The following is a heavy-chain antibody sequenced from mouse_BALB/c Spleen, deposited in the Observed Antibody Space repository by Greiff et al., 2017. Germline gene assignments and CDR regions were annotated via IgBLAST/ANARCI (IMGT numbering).Heavy chain of an antibody. Sequence: VKLMESGGGLVQPGGSRKLSCAASGFTFSSFGMHWVRQPPGKGLEWLGMIWGGGSTDYNSALKSRLSISKDNSKSQVFLKMNSLQTDDTAMYYCARLLRSSWYFDVWGAGTTVTVSS. CDR1: GFTFSSFG. CDR3: ARLLRSSWYFDV. V-gene: IGHV2-4*02. J-gene: IGHJ1*01. CDR2: IWGGGST. D-gene: IGHD1-1*01.